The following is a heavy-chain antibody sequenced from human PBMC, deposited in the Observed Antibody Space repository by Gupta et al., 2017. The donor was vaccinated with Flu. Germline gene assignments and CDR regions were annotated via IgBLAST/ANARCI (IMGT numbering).Heavy chain of an antibody. Sequence: VHLVESGGGLVQPGASLRLSCTPSGFSLRGYYRAWVRQAPGKGLEWVSFIYNDGSTYYADSVRGRFAISRDNPKNTVYLQMNSLRADDTAVYYCARYFASGSYFFDYWGQGTLVTVSS. D-gene: IGHD3-10*01. CDR3: ARYFASGSYFFDY. CDR1: GFSLRGYY. J-gene: IGHJ4*02. V-gene: IGHV3-66*02. CDR2: IYNDGST.